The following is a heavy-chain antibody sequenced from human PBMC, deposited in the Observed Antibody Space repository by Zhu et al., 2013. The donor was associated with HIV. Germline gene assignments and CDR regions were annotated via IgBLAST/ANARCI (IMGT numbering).Heavy chain of an antibody. Sequence: QMHLVQSGPEVKKPGTSLKISCKASEFANNNFAIQWMRQSRGHRLEWIGWISVGGDLTRYAQKFQDRVAMTRDMSTRTFYMELTSLRSDDTAIYYCEAVFDYDQKMGLLDFWGQGTLVTV. J-gene: IGHJ4*02. CDR2: ISVGGDLT. CDR3: EAVFDYDQKMGLLDF. D-gene: IGHD3-22*01. V-gene: IGHV1-58*02. CDR1: EFANNNFA.